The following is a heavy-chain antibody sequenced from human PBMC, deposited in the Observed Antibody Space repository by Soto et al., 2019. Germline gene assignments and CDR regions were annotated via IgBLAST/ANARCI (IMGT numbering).Heavy chain of an antibody. CDR1: GGTFSSYA. CDR2: IIPIFGTA. Sequence: ASVKVSCKASGGTFSSYAISWVRQAPGQGLEWMGGIIPIFGTANYAQKFQGRVTITADESTSTAYMELSSLRSEDTAVYYCATRGVSPKSYDILTGPSTSYYYYYGMDVWGQGTTVTVSS. J-gene: IGHJ6*02. D-gene: IGHD3-9*01. V-gene: IGHV1-69*13. CDR3: ATRGVSPKSYDILTGPSTSYYYYYGMDV.